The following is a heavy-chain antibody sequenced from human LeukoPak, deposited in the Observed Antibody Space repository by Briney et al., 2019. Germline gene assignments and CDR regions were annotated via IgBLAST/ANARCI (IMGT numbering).Heavy chain of an antibody. CDR1: GVSFIDYY. D-gene: IGHD3-16*02. CDR3: ASHYSSGSYRYTGSFDS. J-gene: IGHJ4*02. V-gene: IGHV4-34*01. Sequence: SETLSLTCAVYGVSFIDYYWSWIRQPPGKGLEWMGEINHSGTTNYSPSLKSRVSISVDTSKNHFSLKLNTVTAADAAMYYCASHYSSGSYRYTGSFDSWGQGMLVNVSS. CDR2: INHSGTT.